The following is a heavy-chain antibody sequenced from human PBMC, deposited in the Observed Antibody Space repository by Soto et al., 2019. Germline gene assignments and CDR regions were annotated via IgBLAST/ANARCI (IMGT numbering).Heavy chain of an antibody. D-gene: IGHD6-13*01. CDR1: NGSIGSYY. CDR3: ARVGRLITAAGLLDA. J-gene: IGHJ5*02. Sequence: TLSLTCTISNGSIGSYYWTWIRQPPGKGLEWIGHIYYSGSTNYNPSLKSRLTLSLDTSKNQFSLKLTSVTAADTAVYYCARVGRLITAAGLLDAWGQGTLVTVSS. CDR2: IYYSGST. V-gene: IGHV4-59*01.